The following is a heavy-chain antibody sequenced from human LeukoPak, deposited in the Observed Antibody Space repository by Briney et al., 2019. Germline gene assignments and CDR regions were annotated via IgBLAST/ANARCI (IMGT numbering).Heavy chain of an antibody. Sequence: GGSLRLSCAASGFTFSSYAMSWVRQAPGKGLEWVSAISGSGGSTYYADSVKGRFTISRDNSKNTLYLQMNSLRAEDTAVCYCAKTSGYGYYFDYWGQGTLVTVSS. V-gene: IGHV3-23*01. D-gene: IGHD3-22*01. CDR2: ISGSGGST. CDR1: GFTFSSYA. J-gene: IGHJ4*02. CDR3: AKTSGYGYYFDY.